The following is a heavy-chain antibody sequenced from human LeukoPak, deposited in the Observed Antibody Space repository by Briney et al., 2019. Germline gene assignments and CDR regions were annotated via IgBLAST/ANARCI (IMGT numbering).Heavy chain of an antibody. J-gene: IGHJ5*02. D-gene: IGHD3-10*01. CDR2: INTNTGNP. CDR3: ARGFFSDARKFGEYPPGSWFDP. V-gene: IGHV7-4-1*02. Sequence: ASVKVPCKASGYTFTSYAMNWVRQAPGQGLEWMGWINTNTGNPTYAQGFTGRFVFSLDTSVSTAYLQISSLKAEDTAVYYCARGFFSDARKFGEYPPGSWFDPWGQGTLVTVSS. CDR1: GYTFTSYA.